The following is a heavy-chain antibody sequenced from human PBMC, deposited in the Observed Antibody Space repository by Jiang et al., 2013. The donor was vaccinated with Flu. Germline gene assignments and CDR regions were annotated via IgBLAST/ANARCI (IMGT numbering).Heavy chain of an antibody. D-gene: IGHD3-10*01. V-gene: IGHV3-9*01. CDR1: GFPFDDYS. J-gene: IGHJ4*02. CDR2: ISWNSGST. CDR3: AKVEWFGDSYYFDY. Sequence: VQLLESGGDLAQPGRSLRLSCAASGFPFDDYSMHWVRQGPGKGLEWVSGISWNSGSTDYANSVKGRFTISRDNAKNSLYLQMNSLIPEDTALYYCAKVEWFGDSYYFDYWGQGTLVTVSS.